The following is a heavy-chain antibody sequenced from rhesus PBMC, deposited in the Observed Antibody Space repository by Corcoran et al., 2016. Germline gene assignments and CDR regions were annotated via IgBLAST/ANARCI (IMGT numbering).Heavy chain of an antibody. CDR3: ARGGSSWSEWDTVGTEWYFDL. CDR1: GYSISSGYY. Sequence: QVQLQESGPGLVKPSETLSLTCAVSGYSISSGYYWGWIRQPPGKGLEWIGGIYGSGGSNYLTPSPKRRVTRSVDTSKNQVSLKLSSGTAADTAVYYCARGGSSWSEWDTVGTEWYFDLWGPGTPITISS. CDR2: IYGSGGSN. V-gene: IGHV4S14*01. J-gene: IGHJ2*01. D-gene: IGHD5-42*01.